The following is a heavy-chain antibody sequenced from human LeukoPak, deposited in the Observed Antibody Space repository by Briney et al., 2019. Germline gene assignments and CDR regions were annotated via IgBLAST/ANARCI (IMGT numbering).Heavy chain of an antibody. CDR1: GFTFSNYW. J-gene: IGHJ6*03. V-gene: IGHV3-7*01. CDR3: ARDNGVVHGVYYMDV. CDR2: IKQDGSEK. Sequence: GGSLRLSCAASGFTFSNYWMTWVRQAPRKGLEWVADIKQDGSEKLYVNSVRGRFTISRDNAKMSLFLQMNSLRAEDTAVYYCARDNGVVHGVYYMDVWGKGTTVTVS. D-gene: IGHD3-3*01.